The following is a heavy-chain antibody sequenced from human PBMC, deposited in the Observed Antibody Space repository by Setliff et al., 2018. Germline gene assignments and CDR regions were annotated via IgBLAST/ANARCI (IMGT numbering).Heavy chain of an antibody. CDR2: ISGSGGST. D-gene: IGHD3-22*01. CDR1: GFTFSSYA. V-gene: IGHV3-23*01. CDR3: AREARLDDSSGWI. Sequence: PGGSLRLSCAASGFTFSSYAMSWVRQAPGKGLEWVSAISGSGGSTYYADSVKGRFTISRDNAKNSLYLQMNSLRAEDTAVYYCAREARLDDSSGWIWGQGTMVTVSS. J-gene: IGHJ3*02.